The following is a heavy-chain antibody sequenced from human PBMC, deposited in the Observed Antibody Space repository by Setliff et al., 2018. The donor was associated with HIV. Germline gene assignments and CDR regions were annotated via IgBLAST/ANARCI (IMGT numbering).Heavy chain of an antibody. V-gene: IGHV3-74*01. CDR1: GYNFGVYW. D-gene: IGHD3-3*01. J-gene: IGHJ3*02. Sequence: GGSLRLSCAASGYNFGVYWMHWVRQVPGKGLVWVSHINSDGSGTKYADSVKGRFTMPRDNAKNTLYLQMNSLRAEDTAVYYCARAAAYFNFWTGYHPHAFDIWGQGTMVTVSS. CDR2: INSDGSGT. CDR3: ARAAAYFNFWTGYHPHAFDI.